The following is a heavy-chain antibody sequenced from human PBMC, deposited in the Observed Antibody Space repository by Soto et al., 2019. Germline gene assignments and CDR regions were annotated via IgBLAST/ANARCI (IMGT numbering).Heavy chain of an antibody. CDR2: IYYSGST. CDR1: GGAISIYY. D-gene: IGHD3-22*01. V-gene: IGHV4-59*01. Sequence: SETLSLTCTVSGGAISIYYWSWIRQPPGKGLEWIGYIYYSGSTNYNPSLKSRVTISVDTSKNQFSLKLSSVTAADTAVYYCARVNYHSDSSNWSDPSDQGNLVTVSS. J-gene: IGHJ5*02. CDR3: ARVNYHSDSSNWSDP.